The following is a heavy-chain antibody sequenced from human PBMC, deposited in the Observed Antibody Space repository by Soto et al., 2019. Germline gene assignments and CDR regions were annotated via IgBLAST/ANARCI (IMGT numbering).Heavy chain of an antibody. CDR1: GYSFTSND. V-gene: IGHV1-8*01. Sequence: VQLVQSGAEVKQPGASVKVSCKASGYSFTSNDITWVRQAPGQGLEWMGWMNANSGLTGYAQKFQGRVTMTRNTSISTAYMELSSLTSEDTAVYYCARDATSPDYWGQGTLVAVSS. CDR3: ARDATSPDY. J-gene: IGHJ4*02. D-gene: IGHD2-2*01. CDR2: MNANSGLT.